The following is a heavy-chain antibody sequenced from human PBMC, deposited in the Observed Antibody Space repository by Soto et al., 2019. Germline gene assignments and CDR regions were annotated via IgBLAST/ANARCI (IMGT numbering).Heavy chain of an antibody. V-gene: IGHV4-61*01. CDR3: ARDKITGLFDY. CDR1: GGSVSSDTYY. CDR2: THYSGST. J-gene: IGHJ4*02. Sequence: PSETLSLTCTVSGGSVSSDTYYWSWIRQPPGKGLEWIGYTHYSGSTDYNPSLNSRVTISVDTSKNQFSLKLTSVTAADTAVYYCARDKITGLFDYWGQGTLVTVSS. D-gene: IGHD2-8*02.